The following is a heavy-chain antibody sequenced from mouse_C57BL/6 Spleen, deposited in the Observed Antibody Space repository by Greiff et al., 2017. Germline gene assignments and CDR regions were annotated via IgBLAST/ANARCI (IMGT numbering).Heavy chain of an antibody. V-gene: IGHV1-59*01. Sequence: QVQLQQPGAELVRPGTSVKLSCKASGYTFTSYWMHWVKQRPGQGLEWIGVIDPSASYTNYNQKFKGKATLTVDTSSSTAYMQLSSLTSEDSAVYYCARGARGYAMDDWGQGTSVTVSS. CDR3: ARGARGYAMDD. CDR2: IDPSASYT. CDR1: GYTFTSYW. J-gene: IGHJ4*01.